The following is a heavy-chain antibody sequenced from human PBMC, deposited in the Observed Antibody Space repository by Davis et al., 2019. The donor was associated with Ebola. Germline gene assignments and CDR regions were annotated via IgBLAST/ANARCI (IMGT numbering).Heavy chain of an antibody. CDR2: INHSGST. CDR1: GGSFSGYY. V-gene: IGHV4-34*01. J-gene: IGHJ4*02. CDR3: ARTTRASGWFLDY. D-gene: IGHD6-19*01. Sequence: SETLSLTCAVYGGSFSGYYWSWIRQPPGKGLEWIGEINHSGSTNCNPSLKSRVTISVDTSKNQFSLKLSSVTAADTAVYYCARTTRASGWFLDYWGQGALVTVSS.